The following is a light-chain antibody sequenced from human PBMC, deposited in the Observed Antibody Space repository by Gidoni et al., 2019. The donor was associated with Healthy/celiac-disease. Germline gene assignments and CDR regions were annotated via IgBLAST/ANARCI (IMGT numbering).Light chain of an antibody. CDR2: KAS. CDR1: QSISSW. Sequence: DIKMTQSPSTLSASVGDRVTITCRASQSISSWLAWYQQKPGKAPKLLIYKASSLESGVPSRFSCSGSGTEFTLTISSLQPDDFATYYCQQYNSYPALTFGGGTKVEIK. CDR3: QQYNSYPALT. J-gene: IGKJ4*01. V-gene: IGKV1-5*03.